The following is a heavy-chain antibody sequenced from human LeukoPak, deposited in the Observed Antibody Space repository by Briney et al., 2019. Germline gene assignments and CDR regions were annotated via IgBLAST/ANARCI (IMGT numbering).Heavy chain of an antibody. V-gene: IGHV4-39*07. CDR1: GGSISSSSYY. Sequence: SETLSLTCTVSGGSISSSSYYWGWIRQPPGKGLEWIGSIYYSGSTYYNPSLKSRVTISVDTSKNQFSLNLLSVTAADTAVYYCASLGGTYDYWGQGILVTVSS. CDR2: IYYSGST. J-gene: IGHJ4*02. CDR3: ASLGGTYDY. D-gene: IGHD1-26*01.